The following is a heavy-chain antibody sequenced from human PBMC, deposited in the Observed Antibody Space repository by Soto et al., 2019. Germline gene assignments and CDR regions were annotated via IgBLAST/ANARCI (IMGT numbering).Heavy chain of an antibody. Sequence: EVQLVESGGGLVQPGGSLRLSCAASGFTFSSYWMHWVRQAPGKGLVWVSRINSDGSSTSYADSVKGRFTISRDNAKNTRYLQMNSLRAEDTAGYYCATSGYSYVYEAGFDYWGQGTLVTVSS. CDR3: ATSGYSYVYEAGFDY. CDR2: INSDGSST. CDR1: GFTFSSYW. D-gene: IGHD5-18*01. J-gene: IGHJ4*02. V-gene: IGHV3-74*01.